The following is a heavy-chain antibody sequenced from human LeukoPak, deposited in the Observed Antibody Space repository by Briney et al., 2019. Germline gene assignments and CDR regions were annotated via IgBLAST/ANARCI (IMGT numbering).Heavy chain of an antibody. CDR2: IIPFLGAA. CDR3: ARGPSDYGDSNYFDY. CDR1: GVTFSSYV. J-gene: IGHJ4*02. D-gene: IGHD4-17*01. V-gene: IGHV1-69*01. Sequence: SVKVSCKASGVTFSSYVITWVRQAPGQGLEWMGGIIPFLGAANYAQNFQGRVTITADESTSTAYMELSSLRSEDTAVYYCARGPSDYGDSNYFDYWGQGTLVTVSS.